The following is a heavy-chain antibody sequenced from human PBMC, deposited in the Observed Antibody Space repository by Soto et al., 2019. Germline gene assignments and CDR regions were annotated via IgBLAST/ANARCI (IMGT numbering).Heavy chain of an antibody. Sequence: ASVKVSCKASGYTFPSYAMHWVRQAPGQRLEWMGWMNADNGNTEYSQKFQGRVTMTRNTSISTAYMELSSLRSEDTAVYYCARTPRGFMDVWRKGTTVTVSS. CDR1: GYTFPSYA. J-gene: IGHJ6*03. CDR3: ARTPRGFMDV. CDR2: MNADNGNT. V-gene: IGHV1-3*01.